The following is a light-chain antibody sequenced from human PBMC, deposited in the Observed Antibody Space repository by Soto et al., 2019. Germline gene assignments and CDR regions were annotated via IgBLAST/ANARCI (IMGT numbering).Light chain of an antibody. Sequence: QSALTQPASVSGSPGQSITISCTGTSSDVGDYNYVSWYQQHPGKAPKLMIYEVSNRPSGVSNRFSGPKSGNTASLTISGLQAEDEADYYCSSYTSSSTLYVFGTGTKVTVL. J-gene: IGLJ1*01. V-gene: IGLV2-14*01. CDR1: SSDVGDYNY. CDR2: EVS. CDR3: SSYTSSSTLYV.